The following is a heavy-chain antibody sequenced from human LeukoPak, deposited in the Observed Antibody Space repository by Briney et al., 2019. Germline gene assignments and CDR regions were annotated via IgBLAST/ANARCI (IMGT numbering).Heavy chain of an antibody. V-gene: IGHV3-33*01. CDR3: ARGAFLSDF. Sequence: GGSLRLSCAASGFTFSNYGMHWVRQAPGKGLEWVAVIWYDGSNKYYADSVKGRFTISRDNSKNTLSLQMNSLRPEDTAIYYCARGAFLSDFWGQGTLVTVSS. J-gene: IGHJ4*02. CDR1: GFTFSNYG. CDR2: IWYDGSNK. D-gene: IGHD2/OR15-2a*01.